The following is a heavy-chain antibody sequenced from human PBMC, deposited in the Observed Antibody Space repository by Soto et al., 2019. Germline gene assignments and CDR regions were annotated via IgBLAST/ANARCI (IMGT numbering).Heavy chain of an antibody. Sequence: ASVKVSCKASGYTFTSYGISWVRQAPGQGLEWMGIINPSGGSTGYAQKFQGRVTMTRDTSTSTVYMELSSLTSEDTAVYYCARHSLTTVTTRGSLDYWGQGTLVTVSS. CDR3: ARHSLTTVTTRGSLDY. CDR2: INPSGGST. J-gene: IGHJ4*02. CDR1: GYTFTSYG. D-gene: IGHD4-17*01. V-gene: IGHV1-46*03.